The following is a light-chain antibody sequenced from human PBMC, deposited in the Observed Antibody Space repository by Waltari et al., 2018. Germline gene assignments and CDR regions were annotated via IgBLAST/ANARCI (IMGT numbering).Light chain of an antibody. J-gene: IGLJ2*01. CDR3: LSYTSSITFV. V-gene: IGLV2-23*02. Sequence: QPALTQPASVSGSPGQSITISCTGTSTDVGNSKHVCWYQQHPGKAPKLIISEVTERPSGVSDRFSGSKSGNTASLTISGLQAEDEADYYCLSYTSSITFVFGGGTK. CDR2: EVT. CDR1: STDVGNSKH.